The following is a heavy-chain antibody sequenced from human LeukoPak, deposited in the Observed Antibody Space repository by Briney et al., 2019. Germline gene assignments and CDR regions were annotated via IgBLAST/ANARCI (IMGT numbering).Heavy chain of an antibody. CDR2: IYYSGIT. Sequence: PSETLSLTCTVSGGSISSSNYYWGWIRQPPGKGLEWIASIYYSGITYYNPSLKSRVTISVDTPKNQFSLKPNSVTAADTAVYYCASLPSNDAFDIWGQGTMVTVSS. CDR1: GGSISSSNYY. V-gene: IGHV4-39*01. CDR3: ASLPSNDAFDI. J-gene: IGHJ3*02.